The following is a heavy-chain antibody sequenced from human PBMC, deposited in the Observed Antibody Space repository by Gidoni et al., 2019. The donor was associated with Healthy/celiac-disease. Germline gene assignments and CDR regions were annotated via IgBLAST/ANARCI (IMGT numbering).Heavy chain of an antibody. CDR2: FDPEDGET. Sequence: QAQLVQSGAEVTNPGAPVKVSCKVSGYTLTELSMHWVRKAPGKGLVWMGGFDPEDGETIYAQTFQGRVTMTEDTSTDTAYMELSSLRSEDTAVYYCATSAYFPWSYWGQGTLVTVSS. D-gene: IGHD1-26*01. CDR3: ATSAYFPWSY. J-gene: IGHJ4*02. CDR1: GYTLTELS. V-gene: IGHV1-24*01.